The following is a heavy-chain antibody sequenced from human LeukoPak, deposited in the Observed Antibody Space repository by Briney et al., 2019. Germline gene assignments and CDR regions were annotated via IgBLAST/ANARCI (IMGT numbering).Heavy chain of an antibody. J-gene: IGHJ3*02. CDR1: GGSISSGDYY. V-gene: IGHV4-30-4*01. Sequence: PSQTLSLTCTVSGGSISSGDYYWSWIRQPPGKGLEWIGYIYYSGSTYYNPSLKSRVTISVDTSKNQFSLKLSSVTAADTAVYYCAKETIRARAFDIWGQGTMVTVPS. CDR2: IYYSGST. CDR3: AKETIRARAFDI. D-gene: IGHD1-1*01.